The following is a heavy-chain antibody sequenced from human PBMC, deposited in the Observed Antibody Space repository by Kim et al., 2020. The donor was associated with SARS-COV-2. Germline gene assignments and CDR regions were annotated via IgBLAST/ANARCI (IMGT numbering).Heavy chain of an antibody. CDR2: IYSGGST. CDR3: ARDYPQITVTTTGGY. D-gene: IGHD4-17*01. J-gene: IGHJ4*02. V-gene: IGHV3-66*01. Sequence: GGSLRLSCAASGFTVSSNYMSWVRQAPGKGLEWVSVIYSGGSTYYADSVKGRFTISRDNSKNTLYLQMNSLRAEDTAVYYCARDYPQITVTTTGGYWGQGTLVTVSS. CDR1: GFTVSSNY.